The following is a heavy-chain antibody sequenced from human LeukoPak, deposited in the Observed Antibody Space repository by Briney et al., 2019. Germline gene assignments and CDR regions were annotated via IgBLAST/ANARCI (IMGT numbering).Heavy chain of an antibody. CDR2: IYYSGST. CDR1: GGSISSYY. D-gene: IGHD5-18*01. CDR3: ARTTEGGYTYDYFYSYYMDV. V-gene: IGHV4-59*01. Sequence: SETLSLTCTVSGGSISSYYWSWIRQPPGKGLEWSGYIYYSGSTNYNPSLKRRVTISVDASKKQVSLKLSSVTAADTAVYYCARTTEGGYTYDYFYSYYMDVWGKGTTVTISS. J-gene: IGHJ6*03.